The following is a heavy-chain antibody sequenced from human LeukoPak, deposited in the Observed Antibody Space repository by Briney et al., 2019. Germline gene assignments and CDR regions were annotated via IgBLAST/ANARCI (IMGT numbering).Heavy chain of an antibody. CDR3: ATSKTVLASPFDY. CDR1: GFTFSSYA. Sequence: GGSLRLSCAASGFTFSSYAMSWVRQAPGKGLEWVSSISGSGGSTYYADSVQGRFTISRDKSKNTLYLQMNNLRAEDTAVYHCATSKTVLASPFDYWGQGTLVTVSS. J-gene: IGHJ4*02. V-gene: IGHV3-23*01. D-gene: IGHD2-8*01. CDR2: ISGSGGST.